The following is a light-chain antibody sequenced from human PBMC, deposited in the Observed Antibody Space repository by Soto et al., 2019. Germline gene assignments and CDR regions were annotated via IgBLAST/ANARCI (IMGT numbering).Light chain of an antibody. V-gene: IGKV3-11*01. CDR3: HQSSNRWT. CDR2: RAT. J-gene: IGKJ1*01. CDR1: QSVSIL. Sequence: EIVLTQRPATLYVSPGERATLPCRASQSVSILLAWYQQKPGQAPRLRMFRATIRASGFPARFSSSGSGTDFTLTISSLEPEDFAVYYCHQSSNRWTFGRGTKVDIK.